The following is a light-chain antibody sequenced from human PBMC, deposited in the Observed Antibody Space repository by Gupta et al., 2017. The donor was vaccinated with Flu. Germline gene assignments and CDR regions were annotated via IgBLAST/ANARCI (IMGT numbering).Light chain of an antibody. Sequence: DVVMTQFPLSLPVTLGQPASISCRSTQGLVYSDGSTELNWFQRRPGQPPRRLISRGSSRDAGVPDRFSGSGSGTNFTLEISRVEAEDVGIYFCRQGEHCPWAFGQGTKVEIK. V-gene: IGKV2-30*01. J-gene: IGKJ1*01. CDR2: RGS. CDR1: QGLVYSDGSTE. CDR3: RQGEHCPWA.